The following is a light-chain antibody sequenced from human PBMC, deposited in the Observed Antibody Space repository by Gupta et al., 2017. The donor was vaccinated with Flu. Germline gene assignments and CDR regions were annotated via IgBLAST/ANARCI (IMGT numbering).Light chain of an antibody. V-gene: IGLV1-47*01. CDR1: SSNIGSNY. J-gene: IGLJ2*01. CDR3: AAWDDSLSGVV. Sequence: QSVLIQPPSASGTPGQIVTFSCSGSSSNIGSNYVYWYQQLPGTAPKLLIYRNNQRPSGVPDRFSGSKSGTSASLAISGLRSEDEADYYCAAWDDSLSGVVFGGGTKLTVL. CDR2: RNN.